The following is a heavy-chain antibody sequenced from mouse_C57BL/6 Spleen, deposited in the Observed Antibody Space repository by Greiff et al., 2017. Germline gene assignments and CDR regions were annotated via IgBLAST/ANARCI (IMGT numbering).Heavy chain of an antibody. V-gene: IGHV1-15*01. CDR2: IDPETGGT. J-gene: IGHJ4*01. CDR1: GYTFTDYE. D-gene: IGHD1-1*01. CDR3: TRRYGSSPYAMDY. Sequence: VQGVESGAELVRPGASVTLSCKASGYTFTDYEMHWVKQTPVHGLEWIGAIDPETGGTAYNQKFKGKAILTADKSSSTAYMELRSLTSEDSAVYYCTRRYGSSPYAMDYWGQGTSVTVSS.